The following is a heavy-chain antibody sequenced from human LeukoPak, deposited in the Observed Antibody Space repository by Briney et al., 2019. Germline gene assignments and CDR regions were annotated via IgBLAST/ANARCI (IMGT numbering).Heavy chain of an antibody. V-gene: IGHV4-59*01. D-gene: IGHD3-22*01. CDR1: DGSISSYY. CDR3: ARWGHFDTSGYFVADY. Sequence: SETLSLTCTVSDGSISSYYWTWFRQPPGKGLEWIGHIYYTGTTHYNPSLQSRVSISIDTSKNQFSLKLRSVTAVDTAVYYCARWGHFDTSGYFVADYWGQGTLITVSS. CDR2: IYYTGTT. J-gene: IGHJ4*02.